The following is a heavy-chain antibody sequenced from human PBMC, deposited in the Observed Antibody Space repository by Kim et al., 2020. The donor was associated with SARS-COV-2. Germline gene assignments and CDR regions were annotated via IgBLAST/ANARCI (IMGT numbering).Heavy chain of an antibody. D-gene: IGHD2-21*01. CDR3: AKDEQEMLVRKADGFDL. CDR2: ISGSSRTI. J-gene: IGHJ3*01. V-gene: IGHV3-48*01. Sequence: GGSLRLSCAASGFTFSSYDMHWVRQAPGKGLEWVSSISGSSRTIYYADSVKGRFTISRDNAKNSLYLQMSSLRGEDTAVYYCAKDEQEMLVRKADGFDLWGQGTMVTVSS. CDR1: GFTFSSYD.